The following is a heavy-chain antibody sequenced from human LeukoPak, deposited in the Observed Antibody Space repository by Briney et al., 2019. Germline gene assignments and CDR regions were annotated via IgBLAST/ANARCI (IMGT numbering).Heavy chain of an antibody. Sequence: PGGSLRLSCAASGFTVTNNYMTWVRQAPGKGLEWVSVIYSGGNTYYADSVKGRFTISRDNSKNTLYLQMNSLRAEDTAVYFCAKGLYDSRSPMGALDVWGLGTMVTVSS. D-gene: IGHD3-10*01. CDR2: IYSGGNT. V-gene: IGHV3-66*01. CDR3: AKGLYDSRSPMGALDV. J-gene: IGHJ3*01. CDR1: GFTVTNNY.